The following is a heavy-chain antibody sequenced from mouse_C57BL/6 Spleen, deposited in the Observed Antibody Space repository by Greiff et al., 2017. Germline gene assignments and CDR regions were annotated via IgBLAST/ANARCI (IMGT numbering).Heavy chain of an antibody. Sequence: EVKLQESGPGLVKPSQSLSLTCSVTGYSITSGYYWNWIRQFPGNKLEWMGYISYDGSNNYNPSLKNRISITRDTSKNQFFLKLNSVTTEDTATDYCASDPFITTVVADWYFDVWGTGTTVTVSS. CDR3: ASDPFITTVVADWYFDV. CDR1: GYSITSGYY. D-gene: IGHD1-1*01. V-gene: IGHV3-6*01. CDR2: ISYDGSN. J-gene: IGHJ1*03.